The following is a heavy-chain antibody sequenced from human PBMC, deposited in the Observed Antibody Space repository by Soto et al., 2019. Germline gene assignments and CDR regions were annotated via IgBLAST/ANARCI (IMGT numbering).Heavy chain of an antibody. D-gene: IGHD6-13*01. V-gene: IGHV4-59*01. Sequence: SETLSLTCTVSGGSISSYYWSWIRQPPGKGLEWIGYIYYSGSTNYNPSLKSRVTISVDTSKNQFSLKLSSVTAADTAVYYCARRGAGTYFDYWGQGTLVTVSS. CDR3: ARRGAGTYFDY. CDR2: IYYSGST. CDR1: GGSISSYY. J-gene: IGHJ4*02.